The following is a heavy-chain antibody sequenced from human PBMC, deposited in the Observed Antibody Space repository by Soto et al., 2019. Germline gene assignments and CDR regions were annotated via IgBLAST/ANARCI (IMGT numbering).Heavy chain of an antibody. CDR3: ARDITGTTSAMDV. CDR1: GYTFTGYY. CDR2: INPNSGGT. D-gene: IGHD1-7*01. V-gene: IGHV1-2*04. J-gene: IGHJ6*02. Sequence: ASVNVSCKASGYTFTGYYMHWVRQAPGQGLECMGWINPNSGGTNYAQKFQGWVTMTRDTSISTAYMELSRLRSDDTAVYYCARDITGTTSAMDVWGQGTTVTVSS.